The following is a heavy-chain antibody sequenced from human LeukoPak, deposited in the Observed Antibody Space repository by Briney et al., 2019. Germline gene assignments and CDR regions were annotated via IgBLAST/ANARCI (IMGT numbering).Heavy chain of an antibody. J-gene: IGHJ1*01. CDR3: ARLTRVGYNSYVY. V-gene: IGHV3-74*01. D-gene: IGHD5-24*01. CDR1: GFTSSDYW. Sequence: GGSLRLSCAVSGFTSSDYWVHWVRHAPGKGLVWVSRFKNDGSSATYADSVKGRFTISRDEAKNTLYLQMNSLGVEDTAVYYCARLTRVGYNSYVYWGQGTLVTVSS. CDR2: FKNDGSSA.